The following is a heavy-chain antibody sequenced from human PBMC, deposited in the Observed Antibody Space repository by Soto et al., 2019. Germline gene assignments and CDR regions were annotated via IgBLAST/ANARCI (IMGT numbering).Heavy chain of an antibody. Sequence: EVQLVESGGGQVKPGGSLRLSCAASGFTFSDYNMIWVRQAPGKGLEWVSSISSSGSYRYYADSAEGQFTISRDNAKNSVFLQMNSLRAEDTAVYYCARERVNYFYMDVWGKGTTVTVSS. V-gene: IGHV3-21*01. CDR1: GFTFSDYN. CDR2: ISSSGSYR. CDR3: ARERVNYFYMDV. J-gene: IGHJ6*03.